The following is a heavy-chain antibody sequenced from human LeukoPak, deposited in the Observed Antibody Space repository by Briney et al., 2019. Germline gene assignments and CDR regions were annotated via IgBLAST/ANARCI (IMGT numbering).Heavy chain of an antibody. J-gene: IGHJ5*01. V-gene: IGHV3-23*01. Sequence: GGSLRLSCAASGFAFSVYAMSWLRQPPGKGLEWVSTINANSGTTSYAASVRGRFTISRDNSKNTLYLQLNTLRADDTATYYCAKPISGGLAVTADWFHPWGQGTLVGVSS. CDR1: GFAFSVYA. CDR2: INANSGTT. CDR3: AKPISGGLAVTADWFHP. D-gene: IGHD6-19*01.